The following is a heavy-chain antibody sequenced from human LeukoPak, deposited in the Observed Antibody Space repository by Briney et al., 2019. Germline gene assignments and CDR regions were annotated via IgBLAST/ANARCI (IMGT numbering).Heavy chain of an antibody. Sequence: SETLSLTCAVYGGSFSGYYWSWIRQPPGKGLEWIGEINHSGSTNYNPSLKSRVTISVDTSKNQFSLKMNSVTAADTAVYYCARGQWFRAFWSRGTPVTVSS. V-gene: IGHV4-34*01. D-gene: IGHD3-10*01. J-gene: IGHJ4*02. CDR2: INHSGST. CDR3: ARGQWFRAF. CDR1: GGSFSGYY.